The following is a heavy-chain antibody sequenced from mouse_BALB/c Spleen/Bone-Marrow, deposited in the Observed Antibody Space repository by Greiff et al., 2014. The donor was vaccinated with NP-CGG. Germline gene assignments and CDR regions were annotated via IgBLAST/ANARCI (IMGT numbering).Heavy chain of an antibody. CDR3: ARLGDYSYFDY. V-gene: IGHV5-12*02. Sequence: EVQRVESGGGIVQPGGSLKLSCVISGFSFSDYYMHWVRQTPEKRLEWVAYISDSGGSTYYPDTVKGRFTISRDNAKNTLYLQMSRLKSEDTAMYYCARLGDYSYFDYWGQGTTLTVSS. D-gene: IGHD1-1*01. CDR1: GFSFSDYY. CDR2: ISDSGGST. J-gene: IGHJ2*01.